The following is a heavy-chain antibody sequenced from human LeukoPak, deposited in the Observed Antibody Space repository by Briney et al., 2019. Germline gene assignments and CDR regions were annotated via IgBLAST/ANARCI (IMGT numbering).Heavy chain of an antibody. D-gene: IGHD1-1*01. CDR2: INHSGST. CDR1: GGSFSGYY. J-gene: IGHJ5*02. Sequence: SETLSLTCAVYGGSFSGYYWSWIRQPPGKGLEWIGEINHSGSTNYNPSLKSRVTISVDTSKNQFSLKLSSVTAADTAVYYCARYRGYNWNDARRVPSVGFDPWGQGTLVTVSS. V-gene: IGHV4-34*01. CDR3: ARYRGYNWNDARRVPSVGFDP.